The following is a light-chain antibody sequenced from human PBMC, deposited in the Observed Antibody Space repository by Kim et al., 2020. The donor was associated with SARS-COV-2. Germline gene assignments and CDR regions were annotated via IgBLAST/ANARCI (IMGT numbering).Light chain of an antibody. CDR3: QAWDSSYWV. Sequence: SYELTQPPSVSVSPGQTASITCSGAKLGDKYACWYQQKPGQSPVLVIYQDSKRPSGIPERFSGSNSGNTATLTISGTQAMDEADYYCQAWDSSYWVFGGGTQVTVL. J-gene: IGLJ3*02. V-gene: IGLV3-1*01. CDR1: KLGDKY. CDR2: QDS.